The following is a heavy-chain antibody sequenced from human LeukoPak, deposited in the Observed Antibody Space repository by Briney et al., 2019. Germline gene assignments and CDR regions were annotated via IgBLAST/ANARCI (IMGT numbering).Heavy chain of an antibody. Sequence: GGSLRLSCAASGFTFSSYSMNWVRQAPGKGLEWVSSISSSSSYIYYADSVKGRFTISRDNAKNSLYLQMNSLRAEDTAVYYCARLVPAVSGDYYYYMDVWGKGTTVTASS. CDR3: ARLVPAVSGDYYYYMDV. V-gene: IGHV3-21*01. D-gene: IGHD2-2*01. CDR2: ISSSSSYI. J-gene: IGHJ6*03. CDR1: GFTFSSYS.